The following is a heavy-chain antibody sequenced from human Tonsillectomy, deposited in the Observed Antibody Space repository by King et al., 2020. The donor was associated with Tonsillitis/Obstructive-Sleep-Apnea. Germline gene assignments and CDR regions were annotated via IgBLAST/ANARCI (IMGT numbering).Heavy chain of an antibody. CDR2: IIGSGGST. CDR1: GFTFSSYA. V-gene: IGHV3-23*04. J-gene: IGHJ4*02. Sequence: VQLVESGGGLVQPGGPLRLSCEASGFTFSSYAMSWVRKAPGKGLDWFSAIIGSGGSTYYADSVKGRFTISRDNSKNTLYLQMNSLRAEDTAVYYCAPRVVFFWSGYPGYWGQGTLVTVSS. D-gene: IGHD3-3*01. CDR3: APRVVFFWSGYPGY.